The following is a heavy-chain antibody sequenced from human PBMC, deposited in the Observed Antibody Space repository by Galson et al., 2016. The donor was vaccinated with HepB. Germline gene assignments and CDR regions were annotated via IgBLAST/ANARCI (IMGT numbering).Heavy chain of an antibody. CDR1: GGSIGSYY. CDR3: ARHRGLPSLYWLFDL. J-gene: IGHJ2*01. V-gene: IGHV4-59*08. D-gene: IGHD2-21*02. Sequence: ETLSLTCTVSGGSIGSYYWSWLRQTPGKGLEWIGYIYYNGNTNYNPSLKSRVTFSLDTSNHRLSLRLRSVTAADTAVYYCARHRGLPSLYWLFDLWGRGTLVTVSS. CDR2: IYYNGNT.